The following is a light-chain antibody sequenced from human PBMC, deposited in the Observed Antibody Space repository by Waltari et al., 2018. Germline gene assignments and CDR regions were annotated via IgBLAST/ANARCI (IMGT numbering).Light chain of an antibody. V-gene: IGKV2-40*01. CDR3: MQRLEFPYT. CDR2: TLA. CDR1: QSLINSDDGYTY. J-gene: IGKJ2*01. Sequence: EIVMTQTPLSLPATPGEPASISCRSSQSLINSDDGYTYLDWFLHKPGQSPQLLIDTLAYRASRVPDRFSGTGSGSNFSLEISRVEAEDVGIYYCMQRLEFPYTFGQGTRLDMK.